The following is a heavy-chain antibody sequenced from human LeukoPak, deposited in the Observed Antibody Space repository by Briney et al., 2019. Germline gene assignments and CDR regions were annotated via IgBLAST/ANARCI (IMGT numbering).Heavy chain of an antibody. CDR1: GGSISSGGYS. Sequence: SETLSLTCAVSGGSISSGGYSWSWIRQPPGKGLEWIGEINHSGSTNYNPSLKSRVTISVDTSKNQFSLKLSSVTAADTAVYYCARGLNWGSWLVRPPNWFDPWGQGTLVTVSS. V-gene: IGHV4-34*01. CDR2: INHSGST. D-gene: IGHD6-19*01. J-gene: IGHJ5*02. CDR3: ARGLNWGSWLVRPPNWFDP.